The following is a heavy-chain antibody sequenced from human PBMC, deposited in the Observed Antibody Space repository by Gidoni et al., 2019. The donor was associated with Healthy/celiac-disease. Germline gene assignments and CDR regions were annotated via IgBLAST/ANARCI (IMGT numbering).Heavy chain of an antibody. CDR2: INHSGST. J-gene: IGHJ4*02. CDR3: ARWAEMATIRTFDY. CDR1: GGSFSGYY. Sequence: QVQLQQWGAGLLKPSEPLSLTCAVYGGSFSGYYWSWIRQPTGKWMERIGEINHSGSTNYNPSLKSRVTISVDTSKNQFSLKLSSVTAADTDVYYCARWAEMATIRTFDYWGQGTLVTVSS. D-gene: IGHD5-12*01. V-gene: IGHV4-34*01.